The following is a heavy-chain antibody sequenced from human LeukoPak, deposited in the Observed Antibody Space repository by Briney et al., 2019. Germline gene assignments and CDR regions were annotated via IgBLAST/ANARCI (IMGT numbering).Heavy chain of an antibody. Sequence: SETLSLTCAVYGGSFSGYYWSWIRQPPGKGLEWIGEINHSGSTNYNPSLKSRVTISVDTSKNQFSLKLSPVTAADTAVYYCAIFHMDIAARHWGQGTLVTVSS. CDR1: GGSFSGYY. CDR2: INHSGST. D-gene: IGHD6-6*01. J-gene: IGHJ4*02. V-gene: IGHV4-34*01. CDR3: AIFHMDIAARH.